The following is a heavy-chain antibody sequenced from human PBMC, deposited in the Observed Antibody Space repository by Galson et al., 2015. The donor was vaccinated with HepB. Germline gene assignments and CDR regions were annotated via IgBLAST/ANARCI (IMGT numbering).Heavy chain of an antibody. CDR2: IDWDDDK. V-gene: IGHV2-70*01. D-gene: IGHD4-11*01. Sequence: PALVKPTQTLTLTCTFSGFSLSTSGMCVSWIRQPPGKALEWLALIDWDDDKYYSTSLKTRLTISKDTSKNQVVLTMTNMDPVDTATYYCARTQHDDSNYYYGMDVWGQGTTVTVSS. J-gene: IGHJ6*02. CDR1: GFSLSTSGMC. CDR3: ARTQHDDSNYYYGMDV.